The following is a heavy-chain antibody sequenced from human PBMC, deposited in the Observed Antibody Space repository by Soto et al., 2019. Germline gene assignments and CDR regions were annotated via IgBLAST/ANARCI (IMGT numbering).Heavy chain of an antibody. D-gene: IGHD6-19*01. V-gene: IGHV3-53*01. CDR3: VQTSGWTGYDF. Sequence: EVQLVESGGGLIQPGGSLRLSCAASGFAVSSKYMTWVRQAPGKGLEWVSVIYGGGTTYYADSVKGRLTISIDTSKNTLYVQMNSLRAEYTAVFSCVQTSGWTGYDFWGQGTLVTVSS. J-gene: IGHJ4*01. CDR1: GFAVSSKY. CDR2: IYGGGTT.